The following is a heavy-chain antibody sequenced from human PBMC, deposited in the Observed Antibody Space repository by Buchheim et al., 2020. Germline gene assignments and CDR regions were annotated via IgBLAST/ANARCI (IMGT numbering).Heavy chain of an antibody. CDR1: GGSFSGFY. CDR3: ARAKGPAYNYYRYFMDV. V-gene: IGHV4-34*01. J-gene: IGHJ6*03. D-gene: IGHD2-21*01. CDR2: VNHDGST. Sequence: QVQIQQWGAGLLKPSETLSLTCAVYGGSFSGFYWSWIRQAPGRGLEWIGEVNHDGSTIYNPSVKSRVTISADRSTNQISLKLSSVTAADTAVYYCARAKGPAYNYYRYFMDVWGKGTT.